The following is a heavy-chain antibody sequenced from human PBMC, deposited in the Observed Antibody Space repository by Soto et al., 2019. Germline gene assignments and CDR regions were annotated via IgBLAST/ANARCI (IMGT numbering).Heavy chain of an antibody. CDR2: VYPGDSHT. V-gene: IGHV5-51*01. D-gene: IGHD3-10*01. J-gene: IGHJ6*02. CDR3: AKFGFGAFQSYRIPRGGMDV. Sequence: PGESLKISCQGSGYSFSTNWIAWVRQVPGKGLERMGIVYPGDSHTIYSPSFQGQVPISVNNSIDTAYLQLSSLRASDTAIYYCAKFGFGAFQSYRIPRGGMDVWGLGTTVTVSS. CDR1: GYSFSTNW.